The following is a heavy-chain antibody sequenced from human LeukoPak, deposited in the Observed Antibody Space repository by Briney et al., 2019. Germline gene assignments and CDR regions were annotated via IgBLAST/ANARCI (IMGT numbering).Heavy chain of an antibody. D-gene: IGHD1-26*01. J-gene: IGHJ3*02. CDR2: INPNSGGT. CDR3: ARDLVGGDAFDI. Sequence: ASVKVSCKASGYTFTGYYMHWVRQAPGQGLEWMGWINPNSGGTNYAQKFQGRVTMTRDTSISTAYMELSRLGSDDTAVYYCARDLVGGDAFDIWGQGTMVTVSS. CDR1: GYTFTGYY. V-gene: IGHV1-2*02.